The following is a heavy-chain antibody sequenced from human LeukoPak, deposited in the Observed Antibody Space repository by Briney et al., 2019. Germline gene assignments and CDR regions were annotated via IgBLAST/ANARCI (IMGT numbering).Heavy chain of an antibody. V-gene: IGHV1-8*01. Sequence: GASVKVSSEASGYTFTGYHINWVRQATGQGLEWMEWMNPNSGNTGYAQKFQGRVTMTRNTSIRTAYMELTSLRSDDTAVYYCARGWRIAAGDYYFVFWGQRTLVTVSS. CDR1: GYTFTGYH. D-gene: IGHD6-25*01. J-gene: IGHJ4*02. CDR3: ARGWRIAAGDYYFVF. CDR2: MNPNSGNT.